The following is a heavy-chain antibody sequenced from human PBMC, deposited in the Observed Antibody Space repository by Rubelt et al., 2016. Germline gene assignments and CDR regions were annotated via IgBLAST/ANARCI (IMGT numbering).Heavy chain of an antibody. CDR1: GITFSTYN. V-gene: IGHV3-33*01. CDR3: VSDPRDGDYTLDY. Sequence: QVQLVESGGGVVQPGRSLRLSCAASGITFSTYNIHWVRQAPGRGLEWVAIIRYDGSNQYYADSVKGRFTISRDNSKNTLYLQMNSLSAEDTAVYYCVSDPRDGDYTLDYWGQGTLVTVSS. CDR2: IRYDGSNQ. D-gene: IGHD4-17*01. J-gene: IGHJ4*02.